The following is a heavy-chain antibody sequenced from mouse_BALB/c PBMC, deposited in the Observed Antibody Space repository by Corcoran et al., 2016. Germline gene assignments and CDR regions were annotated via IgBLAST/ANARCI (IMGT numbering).Heavy chain of an antibody. Sequence: EVQLQQSGPGLVKPGASMKISCKASGYSFTGYTMNWVKQSRGKNLEWIGLINPYNGGTSYNQKFKGKATLTVDKSSSTAYMELLSLTSEDSAVYYRARSALTGTGYYAMDYWGQGTSVTVSS. CDR2: INPYNGGT. CDR1: GYSFTGYT. D-gene: IGHD4-1*01. CDR3: ARSALTGTGYYAMDY. V-gene: IGHV1-18*01. J-gene: IGHJ4*01.